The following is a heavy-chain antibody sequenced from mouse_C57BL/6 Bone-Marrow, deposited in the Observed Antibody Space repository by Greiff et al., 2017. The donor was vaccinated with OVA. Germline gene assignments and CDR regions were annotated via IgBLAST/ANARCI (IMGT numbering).Heavy chain of an antibody. CDR1: GYTFTTYP. D-gene: IGHD2-3*01. Sequence: VQVVESGAELVKPGASVKMSCTASGYTFTTYPIEWMQQNHGKSLEWIGNFHPYNDDTKYNEKFKGKATLTVEKSSSTIYLELRRLTSDDSAVYYCARGWLLGDYYAKGDWGQGTSVTVDS. CDR2: FHPYNDDT. J-gene: IGHJ4*01. CDR3: ARGWLLGDYYAKGD. V-gene: IGHV1-47*01.